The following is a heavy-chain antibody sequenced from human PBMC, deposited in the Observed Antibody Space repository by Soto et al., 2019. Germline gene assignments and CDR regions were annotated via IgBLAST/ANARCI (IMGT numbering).Heavy chain of an antibody. CDR1: GFTFSSYA. J-gene: IGHJ2*01. CDR2: ISYDGSNK. Sequence: QVQLVESGGGVVQPGRSLRLSCAASGFTFSSYAMHWVRQAPGKGLEWVAVISYDGSNKYYADSVKGRFTISRDNSKNTLYLQMNSLRAEDTAVYYCARDSRWYFDLWGRGTLVTVSS. V-gene: IGHV3-30-3*01. CDR3: ARDSRWYFDL.